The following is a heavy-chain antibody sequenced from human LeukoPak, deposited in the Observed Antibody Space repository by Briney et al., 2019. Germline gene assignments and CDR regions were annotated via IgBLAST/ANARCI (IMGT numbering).Heavy chain of an antibody. Sequence: ASVKVSCKVVAYDFTGYYIHWVRQAPGQGPEWMGRLNPNTGHAVYAFKFQGRVTITRDTSSSTAYMEVTRLTSDDTALYYCTKDRDGADRIILWGQGTLVTVSS. J-gene: IGHJ4*02. CDR2: LNPNTGHA. D-gene: IGHD5-24*01. V-gene: IGHV1-2*06. CDR3: TKDRDGADRIIL. CDR1: AYDFTGYY.